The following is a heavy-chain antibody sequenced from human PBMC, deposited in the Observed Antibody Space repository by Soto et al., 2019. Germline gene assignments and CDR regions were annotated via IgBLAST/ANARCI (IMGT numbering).Heavy chain of an antibody. D-gene: IGHD3-22*01. CDR2: IIPIFGTA. CDR1: GGTFSSYA. CDR3: ARDPYYYDSSDSAPLWWFDP. Sequence: SVKVSCKASGGTFSSYAISWVRQAPGQGLEWMGGIIPIFGTANYAQKFQGRVTITADESTSTAYMELSSLRSEDTAVYYCARDPYYYDSSDSAPLWWFDPWGQGTLVTVSS. V-gene: IGHV1-69*13. J-gene: IGHJ5*02.